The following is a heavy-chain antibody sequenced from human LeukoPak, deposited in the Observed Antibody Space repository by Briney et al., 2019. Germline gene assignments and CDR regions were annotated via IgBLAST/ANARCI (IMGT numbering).Heavy chain of an antibody. CDR2: IWYDGSNK. V-gene: IGHV3-33*01. Sequence: GRSLRLSCAASGFTFSSYGMHWVRRAPGKGLEWVAVIWYDGSNKYYADSVKGRFTISRDNSKNTLYLQMNSLRAEDTAVYYCARDDNIVAHNFDYWGQGTLVTVSS. D-gene: IGHD5-12*01. J-gene: IGHJ4*02. CDR1: GFTFSSYG. CDR3: ARDDNIVAHNFDY.